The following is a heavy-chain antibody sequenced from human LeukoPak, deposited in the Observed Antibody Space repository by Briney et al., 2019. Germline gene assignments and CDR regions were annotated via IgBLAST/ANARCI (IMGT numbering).Heavy chain of an antibody. V-gene: IGHV4-4*07. CDR2: IYTSGST. CDR1: GGSISSYY. Sequence: NASETLSLTCTVSGGSISSYYWSWIRQPAGKGLEWIGRIYTSGSTNYNPSLKSRVTMSVDTSKNQFSLELSSVTAADTAVYYCARDAYYYGSGSPYYFDSWGQGTLVTVSS. J-gene: IGHJ4*02. D-gene: IGHD3-10*01. CDR3: ARDAYYYGSGSPYYFDS.